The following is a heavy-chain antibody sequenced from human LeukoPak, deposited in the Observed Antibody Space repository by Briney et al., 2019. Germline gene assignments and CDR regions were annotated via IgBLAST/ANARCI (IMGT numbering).Heavy chain of an antibody. D-gene: IGHD6-13*01. J-gene: IGHJ4*02. Sequence: SETLSLTCNVSGGSISSYYWTWIRQPPGKGLEWVGYMYSSGSTDYNPSLKSRVTISLDTSKRQISLKLTSVTAADTAVYYCVRGVAAAGTGVFDYWGQGTLVTVSS. CDR2: MYSSGST. CDR3: VRGVAAAGTGVFDY. V-gene: IGHV4-59*01. CDR1: GGSISSYY.